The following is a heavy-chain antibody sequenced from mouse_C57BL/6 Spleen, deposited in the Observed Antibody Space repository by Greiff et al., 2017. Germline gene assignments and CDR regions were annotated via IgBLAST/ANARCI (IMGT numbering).Heavy chain of an antibody. CDR3: ARSIYYGNYGYFDV. CDR2: IYPGDGDT. D-gene: IGHD2-1*01. J-gene: IGHJ1*03. V-gene: IGHV1-82*01. CDR1: GYAFSSSW. Sequence: VQLQQSGPELVKPGASVKISCKASGYAFSSSWMNWVKQRPGKGLEWIGRIYPGDGDTNYNGKFKGKATLTADKSSSTAYMQLSSLTSEDYAVYFCARSIYYGNYGYFDVWGTGTTVTVSS.